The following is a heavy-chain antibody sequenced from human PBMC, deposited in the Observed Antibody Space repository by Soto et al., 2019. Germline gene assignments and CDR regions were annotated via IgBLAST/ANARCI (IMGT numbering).Heavy chain of an antibody. D-gene: IGHD4-17*01. CDR3: QRSCDYGDYEGSDY. CDR2: ISSSGSTI. V-gene: IGHV3-48*03. Sequence: EVQLVESGGGLLQPGGSLRLSCAASGFTLSSYEMNWVRQAPGKGLEWVSYISSSGSTIYYADSVKGRFTISRDNAKNSLYLQMNSLRAEDTAVYYCQRSCDYGDYEGSDYWGQGTLVTVSS. CDR1: GFTLSSYE. J-gene: IGHJ4*02.